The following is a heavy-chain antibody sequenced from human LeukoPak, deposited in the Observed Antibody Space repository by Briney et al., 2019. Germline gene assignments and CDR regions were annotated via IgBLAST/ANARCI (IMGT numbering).Heavy chain of an antibody. D-gene: IGHD3-22*01. Sequence: SETLSLTCTVSGGSISSGSHYWSWIRQPAGKGLEWIGRIYTSGSPNSNPSLKSRVTISVDTSKNQFSLKLSSVTAADTAVYYCARAHPTYYYDSSGYYYAYPGYYYMDVWGKGTTVTVSS. CDR1: GGSISSGSHY. J-gene: IGHJ6*03. CDR3: ARAHPTYYYDSSGYYYAYPGYYYMDV. CDR2: IYTSGSP. V-gene: IGHV4-61*02.